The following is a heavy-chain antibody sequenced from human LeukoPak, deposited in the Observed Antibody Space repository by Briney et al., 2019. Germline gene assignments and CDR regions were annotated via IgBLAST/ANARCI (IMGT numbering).Heavy chain of an antibody. CDR1: GGSFSSSNYY. CDR2: IYYSGNT. D-gene: IGHD4-11*01. CDR3: ARRMASNYAGIDY. Sequence: SETLSLTCAVYGGSFSSSNYYWGWIRQPPGKGLEWIGNIYYSGNTYYNPSLKGRVTISVDTSKNQFSLKLSSVTAADTAVYYCARRMASNYAGIDYWGQGTLVTVSS. V-gene: IGHV4-39*01. J-gene: IGHJ4*02.